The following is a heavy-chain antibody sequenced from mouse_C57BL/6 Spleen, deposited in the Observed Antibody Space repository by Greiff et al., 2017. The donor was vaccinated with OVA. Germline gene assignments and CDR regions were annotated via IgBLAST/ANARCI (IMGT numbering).Heavy chain of an antibody. V-gene: IGHV1-61*01. CDR3: ALYGYDGDFDY. Sequence: QVQLQQPGAELVRPGSSVKLSCKASGYTFTSYWMDWVKQRPGQGLEWIGNIYPSDSETHYNQKFKDKATLTVDKSSSTAYMQLSSLTSEDSAVYYCALYGYDGDFDYWGQGTTLTVSS. CDR2: IYPSDSET. D-gene: IGHD2-2*01. J-gene: IGHJ2*01. CDR1: GYTFTSYW.